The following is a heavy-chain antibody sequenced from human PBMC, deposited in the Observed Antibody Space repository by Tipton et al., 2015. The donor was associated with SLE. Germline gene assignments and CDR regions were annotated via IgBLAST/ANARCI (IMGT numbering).Heavy chain of an antibody. CDR1: GGSFSGYY. CDR3: ARLVAARPAGGWFDP. D-gene: IGHD6-6*01. V-gene: IGHV4-4*09. Sequence: TLSLTCAVYGGSFSGYYWSWIRQPPGKGLEWIGYIYTSGSTNYNPSLKSRVTISVDTSKNQFSLKLSSVTAADTAVYYCARLVAARPAGGWFDPWGQGTLVTVSS. CDR2: IYTSGST. J-gene: IGHJ5*02.